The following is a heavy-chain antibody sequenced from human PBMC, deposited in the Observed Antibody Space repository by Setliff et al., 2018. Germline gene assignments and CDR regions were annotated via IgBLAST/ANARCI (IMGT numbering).Heavy chain of an antibody. CDR3: ARMAVRVASRPSSPLDYYYYMDL. D-gene: IGHD6-6*01. V-gene: IGHV4-4*08. CDR1: GGSISSYY. J-gene: IGHJ6*03. Sequence: SETLSLTCSVSGGSISSYYWSWIRQPPGKGLEWIGYIDTSGSTHDNPSLRSRVTMSVDTSKSHFSLRLSSLTAADTAVYYCARMAVRVASRPSSPLDYYYYMDLWGKGATVTVSS. CDR2: IDTSGST.